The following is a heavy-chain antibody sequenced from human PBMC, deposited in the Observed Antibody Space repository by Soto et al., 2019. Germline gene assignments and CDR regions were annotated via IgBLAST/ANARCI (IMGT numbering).Heavy chain of an antibody. D-gene: IGHD6-6*01. CDR3: ARGRYSRSIGFAP. CDR1: GYTFTGYY. Sequence: ASVKVSCKASGYTFTGYYMHWVRQAPGQGLEWMGWINPNSGGTNYAQKFQGWVTMTRDTSISTAYMELSRLRSDDTAVYYCARGRYSRSIGFAPWGQGTLVTVSS. CDR2: INPNSGGT. V-gene: IGHV1-2*04. J-gene: IGHJ5*02.